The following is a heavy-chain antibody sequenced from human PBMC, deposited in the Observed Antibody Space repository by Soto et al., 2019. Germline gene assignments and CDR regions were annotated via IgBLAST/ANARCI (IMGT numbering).Heavy chain of an antibody. D-gene: IGHD5-18*01. V-gene: IGHV1-69*05. CDR2: IIPIFGTA. J-gene: IGHJ4*02. CDR1: GGTFSSYA. Sequence: ASVKVSCKASGGTFSSYAISWVRQAPGQGLEWMGGIIPIFGTANYAQKFQGRVTMTTDTSTSTAYMELRSLRSDATAVYYCATTVGYSYGYYDYWGQGTLVTSPQ. CDR3: ATTVGYSYGYYDY.